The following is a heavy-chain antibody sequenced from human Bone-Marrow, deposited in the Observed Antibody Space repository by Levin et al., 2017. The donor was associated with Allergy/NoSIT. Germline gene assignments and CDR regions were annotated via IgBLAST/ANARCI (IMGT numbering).Heavy chain of an antibody. V-gene: IGHV4-59*01. D-gene: IGHD3-16*01. CDR2: IYDTGNT. CDR1: GGSISSDN. Sequence: SETLSLTCTVSGGSISSDNWSWIRQPPGKGLEWIGYIYDTGNTNYNPSLKSRVTLSVDTSKNQFSLKLSSVTPADTAVYYCARFVGGSYGGFDYWGQGTLVTVSS. J-gene: IGHJ4*02. CDR3: ARFVGGSYGGFDY.